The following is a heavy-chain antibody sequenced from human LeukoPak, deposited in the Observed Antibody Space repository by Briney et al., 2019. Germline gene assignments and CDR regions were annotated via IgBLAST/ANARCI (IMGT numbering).Heavy chain of an antibody. V-gene: IGHV1-69*13. CDR3: ARGALSSPYYEYYYYMDV. D-gene: IGHD2-2*01. CDR1: GGTFSSYA. Sequence: SVKGSCKASGGTFSSYAISWVRQAPGQGLEWIGGIIPISGTANYAQKFQGRVTITADESTSTAYMELSSLRSEDTAVYYCARGALSSPYYEYYYYMDVWGKGTTVTVSS. CDR2: IIPISGTA. J-gene: IGHJ6*03.